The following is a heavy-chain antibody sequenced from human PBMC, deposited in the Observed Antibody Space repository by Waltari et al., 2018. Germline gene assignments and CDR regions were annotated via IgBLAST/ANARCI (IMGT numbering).Heavy chain of an antibody. CDR2: INPNSGGT. CDR3: ARVSYGSGSYRISFPYYFDY. D-gene: IGHD3-10*01. Sequence: YTFTGYYMHWVRQAPGQGLEWMGWINPNSGGTNYAQKFQGRVTMTRDTSISTAYMELSRLRSDDTAVYYCARVSYGSGSYRISFPYYFDYWGQGTLVTVSS. V-gene: IGHV1-2*02. J-gene: IGHJ4*02. CDR1: YTFTGYY.